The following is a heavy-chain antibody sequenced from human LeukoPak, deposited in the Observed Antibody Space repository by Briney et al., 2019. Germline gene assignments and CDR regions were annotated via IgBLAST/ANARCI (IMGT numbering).Heavy chain of an antibody. V-gene: IGHV3-7*01. Sequence: PGGSLRLSCTASRITLRSNWMTWVRQAPGKGLEWVANIRPDGTIKHYLDSVNGRFTISRDNAKNSLYLQMDSLRGEDTAVYYCARDTSPAEGGLVYDAFDLWGQGTMVTVSS. D-gene: IGHD6-19*01. J-gene: IGHJ3*01. CDR1: RITLRSNW. CDR2: IRPDGTIK. CDR3: ARDTSPAEGGLVYDAFDL.